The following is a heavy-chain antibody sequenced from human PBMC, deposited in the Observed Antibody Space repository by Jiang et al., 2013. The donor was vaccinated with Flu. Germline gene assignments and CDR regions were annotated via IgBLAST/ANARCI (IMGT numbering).Heavy chain of an antibody. CDR3: ARGPTSLLVVDAFDH. J-gene: IGHJ4*02. CDR1: GYTFTSYG. V-gene: IGHV1-18*04. CDR2: ISGYSGHT. Sequence: GAEVKKPGASVKVSCTASGYTFTSYGFIWVRQAPGQGLEWMGWISGYSGHTKYAQKLRDRVTMTTDTSTSTAYMELRSLRSDDTAVYYCARGPTSLLVVDAFDHWGQGTLVTVSS. D-gene: IGHD3-22*01.